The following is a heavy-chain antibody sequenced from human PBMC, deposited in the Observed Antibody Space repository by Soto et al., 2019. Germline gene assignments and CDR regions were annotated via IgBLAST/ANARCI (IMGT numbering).Heavy chain of an antibody. J-gene: IGHJ3*02. D-gene: IGHD2-2*01. Sequence: EVQLLESGGGLVQPGGSLRLSCAASGFTFSSYAMGWVRQAPGKGLEWVSAISGSGGSTYYADSVKGRFTISRDNSKNTLYLQMNSLRAEDTAVYYCAKDPYCSSTTCYPFDAFDIWGQGTMVTVSS. CDR1: GFTFSSYA. V-gene: IGHV3-23*01. CDR2: ISGSGGST. CDR3: AKDPYCSSTTCYPFDAFDI.